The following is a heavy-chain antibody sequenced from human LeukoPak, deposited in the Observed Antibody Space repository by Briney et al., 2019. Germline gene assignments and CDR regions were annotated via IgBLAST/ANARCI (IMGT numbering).Heavy chain of an antibody. V-gene: IGHV5-51*01. CDR3: ASSGSGSYLDY. J-gene: IGHJ4*02. CDR1: GYSFTSYW. Sequence: GESLKISCKGSGYSFTSYWIGWVRQMPRKSLEWMGIIYPGDSDTRYSPSLQRQVTISADKSISTAYLQWSSLKASDTAMYYCASSGSGSYLDYWGQGTLVTVSS. CDR2: IYPGDSDT. D-gene: IGHD3-10*01.